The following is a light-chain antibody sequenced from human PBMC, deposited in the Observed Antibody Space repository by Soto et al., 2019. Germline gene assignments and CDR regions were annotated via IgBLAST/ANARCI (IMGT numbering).Light chain of an antibody. V-gene: IGKV3-15*01. CDR2: DAS. CDR1: QSVGSN. CDR3: QQYNDWLT. J-gene: IGKJ4*01. Sequence: EIVMTQSPATLSVSPGERATLSCRASQSVGSNLAWYQQKPGQAPRLLIYDASTRATGIPARFSGSGSGTEFTLTISSLQSEDFAVFYCQQYNDWLTFGGGTKVEIK.